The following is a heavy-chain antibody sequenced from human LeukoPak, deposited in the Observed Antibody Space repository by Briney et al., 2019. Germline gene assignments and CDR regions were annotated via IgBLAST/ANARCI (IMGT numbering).Heavy chain of an antibody. Sequence: SETLSLTRTVSGDSISNHYWSWIRQPPGKGLEWIGYIHYSGRTKYNPSLKSRVTISLDSSKTQFSLKLSSVTAADTAVYYCATNAGPAALDAVDIWGQGTMVTVSS. J-gene: IGHJ3*02. D-gene: IGHD2-2*01. CDR1: GDSISNHY. CDR3: ATNAGPAALDAVDI. CDR2: IHYSGRT. V-gene: IGHV4-59*08.